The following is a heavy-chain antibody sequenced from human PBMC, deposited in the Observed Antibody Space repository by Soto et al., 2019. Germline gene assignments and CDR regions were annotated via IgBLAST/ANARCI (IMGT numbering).Heavy chain of an antibody. D-gene: IGHD3-10*01. Sequence: GGSLRLSCAASGFTFSSYGMHWVRQAPGKGLEWVAVISCDGSNKYYADSVKGRFTISRDNSKNTLYLQMNSLRAEDTAVYYCAKGGARYGSGSYVYYYGMDVWGQGTTVTVSS. J-gene: IGHJ6*02. V-gene: IGHV3-30*18. CDR3: AKGGARYGSGSYVYYYGMDV. CDR2: ISCDGSNK. CDR1: GFTFSSYG.